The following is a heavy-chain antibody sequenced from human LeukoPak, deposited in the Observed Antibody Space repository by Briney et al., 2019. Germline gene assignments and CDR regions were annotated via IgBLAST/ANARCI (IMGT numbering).Heavy chain of an antibody. J-gene: IGHJ4*02. CDR2: IYGDGRT. CDR1: GFSVSNNY. Sequence: GGSLRLSCVVSGFSVSNNYIIWVRQAPGNGLERVSVIYGDGRTSHSASVRGRFTISRDNSKNTLYLQMNSLRAEDTALYYCARDPSGRAAAGRGDYWGQGTLVTVSS. CDR3: ARDPSGRAAAGRGDY. V-gene: IGHV3-66*01. D-gene: IGHD6-13*01.